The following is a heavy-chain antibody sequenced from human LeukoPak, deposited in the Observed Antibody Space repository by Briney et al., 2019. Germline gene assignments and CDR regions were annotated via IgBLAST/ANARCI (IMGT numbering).Heavy chain of an antibody. D-gene: IGHD2-15*01. V-gene: IGHV3-74*01. CDR1: GFTFSSYW. Sequence: PGGSLRLSCAASGFTFSSYWMHWVRQAPGKGLEWVSRINSDGSSTTYADSVKGRFTISRDNSKNTLYLQMNSLRAEDTAVYYCAKDLLRTGYCSGGSCYSGYYYGMDVWGQGTTVTVSS. CDR3: AKDLLRTGYCSGGSCYSGYYYGMDV. CDR2: INSDGSST. J-gene: IGHJ6*02.